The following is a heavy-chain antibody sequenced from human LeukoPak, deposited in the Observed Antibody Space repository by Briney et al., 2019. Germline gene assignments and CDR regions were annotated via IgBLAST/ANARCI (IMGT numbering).Heavy chain of an antibody. CDR1: GGSISSGAFY. CDR2: IYYSGST. J-gene: IGHJ4*02. Sequence: SETLSLTCTVSGGSISSGAFYWRWIRQHPGKGLEWIGCIYYSGSTYYNPSLKSRVTISVDTSKNLFSLRLSSVTAADTAVYYCARRSNTHLDYGGQGTLVTVSA. CDR3: ARRSNTHLDY. V-gene: IGHV4-31*03.